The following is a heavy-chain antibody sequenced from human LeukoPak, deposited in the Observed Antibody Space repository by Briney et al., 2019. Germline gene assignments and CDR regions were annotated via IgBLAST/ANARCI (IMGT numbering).Heavy chain of an antibody. Sequence: SETLSLTCTVSGYSISSGYYWGWIRQPPGKGLEWIGSIYYSGSTYYNPSLKSRVTISVDTSKNQFSLKLSSVTAADTAVYYCARRGPAARAPDYYYYMDVWGKGTTVTISS. D-gene: IGHD2-2*01. V-gene: IGHV4-38-2*02. J-gene: IGHJ6*03. CDR1: GYSISSGYY. CDR2: IYYSGST. CDR3: ARRGPAARAPDYYYYMDV.